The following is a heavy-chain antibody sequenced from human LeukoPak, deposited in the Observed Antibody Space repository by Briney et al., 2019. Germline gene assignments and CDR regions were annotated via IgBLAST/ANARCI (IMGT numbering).Heavy chain of an antibody. CDR1: GGSISSYY. D-gene: IGHD6-19*01. Sequence: PSETLSLTCTVSGGSISSYYWSWIRQPPGKGLEWIGYIYYSGSTNYNSSLKSRVTISVDTSKDQFSLKLSSVTAADTAVYYCAREQSGIAVAANWFDPWGQGTLVTVSS. V-gene: IGHV4-59*01. CDR2: IYYSGST. J-gene: IGHJ5*02. CDR3: AREQSGIAVAANWFDP.